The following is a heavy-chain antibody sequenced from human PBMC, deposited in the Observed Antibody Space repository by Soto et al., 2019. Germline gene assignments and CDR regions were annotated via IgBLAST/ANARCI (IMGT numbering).Heavy chain of an antibody. D-gene: IGHD3-10*01. Sequence: QVQLVESGGGVVQPGTSLRLSCAASGFTFTSYGLHWVRQAPGKGLEWVAGISYDGSKKYFADPVKGRFTISRDNPRSTLFLDMNSLRGEDTAIYYCAKTWFGEDNYGMDVWGQGTTVTVSS. J-gene: IGHJ6*02. CDR1: GFTFTSYG. CDR2: ISYDGSKK. V-gene: IGHV3-30*18. CDR3: AKTWFGEDNYGMDV.